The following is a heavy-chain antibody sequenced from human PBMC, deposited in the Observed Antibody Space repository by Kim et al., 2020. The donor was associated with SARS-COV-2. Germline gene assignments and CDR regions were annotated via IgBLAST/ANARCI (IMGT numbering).Heavy chain of an antibody. CDR2: INTKTGNP. V-gene: IGHV7-4-1*02. D-gene: IGHD2-2*01. CDR1: GYTFTSYA. CDR3: ARVRSCSSSSCYSDS. Sequence: ASVKVSCKASGYTFTSYAMNWVRQAPGQGLGWMGWINTKTGNPMYAQAFTGRFAFSLETSVSTAYLQISSLKAEDTAVYYCARVRSCSSSSCYSDSWGQGTLVTVSS. J-gene: IGHJ4*02.